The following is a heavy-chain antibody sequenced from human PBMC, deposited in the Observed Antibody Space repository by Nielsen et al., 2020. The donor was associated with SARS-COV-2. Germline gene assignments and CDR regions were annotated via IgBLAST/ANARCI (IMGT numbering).Heavy chain of an antibody. Sequence: GGSLRLSCAASGFTFSNYWMHWVRQVPGKGLEWVSGISWNSGSIGYADSVKGRFTISRDNAKNSLYLQMNSLRAEDTALYYCAKSPLGAVVDPVDYWGQGTLVTVSS. V-gene: IGHV3-9*01. D-gene: IGHD3-22*01. CDR2: ISWNSGSI. J-gene: IGHJ4*02. CDR1: GFTFSNYW. CDR3: AKSPLGAVVDPVDY.